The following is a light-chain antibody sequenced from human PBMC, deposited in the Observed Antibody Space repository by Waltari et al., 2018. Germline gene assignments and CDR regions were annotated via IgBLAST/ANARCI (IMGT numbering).Light chain of an antibody. CDR2: GQN. J-gene: IGLJ2*01. CDR3: HSRDTSSTRV. Sequence: SSELTQDPSVSVALGQTVRITCQGDSLRRFYASWYQQRPGQAPILVLYGQNHRPSGIPDLFSGATSGNTASLTITGAQAEDEADYYCHSRDTSSTRVFGGGTRLTV. CDR1: SLRRFY. V-gene: IGLV3-19*01.